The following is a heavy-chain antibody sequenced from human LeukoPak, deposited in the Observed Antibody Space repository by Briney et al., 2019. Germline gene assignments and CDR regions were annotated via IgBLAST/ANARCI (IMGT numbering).Heavy chain of an antibody. CDR2: IKSKTDGGTT. V-gene: IGHV3-15*01. J-gene: IGHJ4*02. D-gene: IGHD1-26*01. CDR3: TTGWELQLNY. CDR1: GFTFNTYT. Sequence: GGSLRLSCAASGFTFNTYTMNWVRQAPGKGLEWVGRIKSKTDGGTTDYAAPVKGRFTISRDDSKNTLYLQMNSLKTEDTAVYYCTTGWELQLNYWGQGTLVTVSS.